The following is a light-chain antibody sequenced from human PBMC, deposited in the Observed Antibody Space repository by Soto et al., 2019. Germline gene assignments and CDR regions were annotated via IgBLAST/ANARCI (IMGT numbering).Light chain of an antibody. CDR3: QQHGSSPWT. CDR2: GAS. CDR1: QSIRSGS. V-gene: IGKV3-20*01. Sequence: EIVLTQSPGTLSLSPGERATLSCRASQSIRSGSLAWYQQKPGQAPRLLIYGASSRATGIPDRFSGSGSGTNFTLTISRIEPEDFVVYYCQQHGSSPWTFGQGTKVEIK. J-gene: IGKJ1*01.